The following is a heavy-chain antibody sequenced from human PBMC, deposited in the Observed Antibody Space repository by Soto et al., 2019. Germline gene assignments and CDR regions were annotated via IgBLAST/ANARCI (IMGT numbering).Heavy chain of an antibody. D-gene: IGHD3-22*01. CDR1: GGSISSSSYY. J-gene: IGHJ4*02. CDR2: IYYSGST. V-gene: IGHV4-39*01. Sequence: QLQLQESGPGLVKPSETLSLTCTVSGGSISSSSYYWGWIRQPPGKGLEWIGSIYYSGSTYYNPSLKSRVTIAVDTSKNQFARKLSSVTAADTVVYYCARHGMDYDDSSGYYSSPYYVDYWGQGTLVTVSS. CDR3: ARHGMDYDDSSGYYSSPYYVDY.